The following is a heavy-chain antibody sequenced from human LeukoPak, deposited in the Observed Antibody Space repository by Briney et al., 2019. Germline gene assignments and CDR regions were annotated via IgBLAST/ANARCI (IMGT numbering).Heavy chain of an antibody. J-gene: IGHJ3*02. CDR1: GGSISSSSYY. V-gene: IGHV4-61*01. CDR2: IYYSGST. D-gene: IGHD3-22*01. CDR3: ARDRDYYDSSGHAFDI. Sequence: SETLSLTCTVSGGSISSSSYYWSWIRQPPGKGLEWIGYIYYSGSTNYNPSLKSRVTISVDTSKNQFSLKLSSVTAADTAVYYCARDRDYYDSSGHAFDIWGQGTMVTVSS.